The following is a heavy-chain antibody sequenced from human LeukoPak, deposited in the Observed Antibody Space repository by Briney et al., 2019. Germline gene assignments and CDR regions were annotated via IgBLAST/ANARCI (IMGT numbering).Heavy chain of an antibody. Sequence: GGSLRLSCAASGFTFSSYSMNWVRQAPGKGLEWVSSISSSSSNIYYADSVKGRFTISRDNAKNSLYLQMNSLRAEDTAVYYCARGRYDSSGSYSLFDYWGQGTLVTVSS. V-gene: IGHV3-21*01. CDR1: GFTFSSYS. J-gene: IGHJ4*02. CDR2: ISSSSSNI. D-gene: IGHD3-22*01. CDR3: ARGRYDSSGSYSLFDY.